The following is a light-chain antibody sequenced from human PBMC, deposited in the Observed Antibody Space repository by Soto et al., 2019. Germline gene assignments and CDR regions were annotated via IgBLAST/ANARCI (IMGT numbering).Light chain of an antibody. Sequence: EIVMTQSPATLSVSPGERATLSCRVSQSVSSNLAWFQQKPGQAPRLLIYGASTRATGIPARFSSSGSGTQFTLTITSLQSEDFAVYYCQHYNNWPYTFGQGTKVDIK. CDR1: QSVSSN. CDR3: QHYNNWPYT. V-gene: IGKV3-15*01. J-gene: IGKJ2*01. CDR2: GAS.